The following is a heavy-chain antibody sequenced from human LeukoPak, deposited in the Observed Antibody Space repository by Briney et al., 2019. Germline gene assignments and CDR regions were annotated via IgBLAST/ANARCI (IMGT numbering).Heavy chain of an antibody. CDR3: ARDPSYDSSGYPNWFDP. D-gene: IGHD3-22*01. J-gene: IGHJ5*02. Sequence: ASVTVSCKASGYTFTSYGITWVRLAPGQGLEWMGWISAYNGNTNYAQMFQGRVTMTTDTSTNTAYMELRSLRADDTAMYYCARDPSYDSSGYPNWFDPWGQGTLVTVSS. V-gene: IGHV1-18*01. CDR2: ISAYNGNT. CDR1: GYTFTSYG.